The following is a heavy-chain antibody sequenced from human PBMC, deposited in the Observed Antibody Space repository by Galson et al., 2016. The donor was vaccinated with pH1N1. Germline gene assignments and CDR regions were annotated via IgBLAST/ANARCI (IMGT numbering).Heavy chain of an antibody. CDR1: GYSFSNYW. J-gene: IGHJ3*02. V-gene: IGHV5-51*01. CDR3: ARQDDFGDYRGDAFDI. CDR2: IYPGGSVT. Sequence: QSGAEVKKPGESLKISCKGSGYSFSNYWIGWVRQMPGKGLEWVGIIYPGGSVTRYSPPFQGQVTISIDKSINTAYLQWSSLKASDTAMYCCARQDDFGDYRGDAFDIWGQGTMVIVSS. D-gene: IGHD4-17*01.